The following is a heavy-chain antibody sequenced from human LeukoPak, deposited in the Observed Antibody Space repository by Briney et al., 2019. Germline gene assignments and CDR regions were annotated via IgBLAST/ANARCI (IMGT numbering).Heavy chain of an antibody. V-gene: IGHV1-69*01. J-gene: IGHJ4*02. CDR3: ASQAEYCSSTSCPGGPFDY. CDR1: GGTSSSYA. D-gene: IGHD2-2*01. Sequence: SSVKVSCKASGGTSSSYAISWVRQAPGQGLEWMGGIIPIFGTANYAQKFQGRVTITADESTSTAYMELSSLRSEDTAVYYCASQAEYCSSTSCPGGPFDYWGQGTLVTVSS. CDR2: IIPIFGTA.